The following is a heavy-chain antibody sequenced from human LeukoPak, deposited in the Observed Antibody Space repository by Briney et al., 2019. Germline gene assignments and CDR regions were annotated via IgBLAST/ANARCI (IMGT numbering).Heavy chain of an antibody. D-gene: IGHD1-1*01. CDR3: ARDRTTGTTCLDY. Sequence: PGRSLRLSCAASGFTFSSHGMHWVRQAPGNGLEWVAVIWYDGTNKYYADSVRGRFTISRDNSKNTLYLQMNSLRAEDTAVYYCARDRTTGTTCLDYWGQGTLVTVSS. V-gene: IGHV3-33*01. CDR2: IWYDGTNK. CDR1: GFTFSSHG. J-gene: IGHJ4*02.